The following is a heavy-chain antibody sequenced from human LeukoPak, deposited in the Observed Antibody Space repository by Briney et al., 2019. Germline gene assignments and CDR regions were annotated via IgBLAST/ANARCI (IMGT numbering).Heavy chain of an antibody. J-gene: IGHJ6*03. V-gene: IGHV3-30*02. D-gene: IGHD6-13*01. CDR2: IRYDGSNK. CDR3: AKGYSSSWSLYYYYYMDV. CDR1: GFTFSTYG. Sequence: PGGSLRLSCAASGFTFSTYGMHWVRQAPGKGLEWVAFIRYDGSNKYYADSVKGRFTISRDNSKNTLYLQMNSLRAEDTAVYYCAKGYSSSWSLYYYYYMDVWGKGTTVTVSS.